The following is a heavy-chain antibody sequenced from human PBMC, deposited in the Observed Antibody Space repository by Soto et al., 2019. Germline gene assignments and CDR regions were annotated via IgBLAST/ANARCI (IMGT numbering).Heavy chain of an antibody. V-gene: IGHV1-2*02. CDR2: INPKNGDT. J-gene: IGHJ6*02. Sequence: QVQLVQSGAEVKKPVASVKFSCKASGYTLTDYYMHWVRQAPGQGLEWMGWINPKNGDTNSAQKFRGRVTMTRDTSISTAYLELSSLRSDDTAVYYCAISTGSYSYYGMDVWGQGTTVTVSS. CDR1: GYTLTDYY. D-gene: IGHD1-26*01. CDR3: AISTGSYSYYGMDV.